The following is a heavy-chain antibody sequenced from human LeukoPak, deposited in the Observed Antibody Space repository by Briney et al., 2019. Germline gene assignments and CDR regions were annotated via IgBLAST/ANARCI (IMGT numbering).Heavy chain of an antibody. CDR1: VYTFTVYY. CDR2: INPNSGGT. CDR3: ARGTPSWYCDCDY. V-gene: IGHV1-2*02. D-gene: IGHD6-13*01. Sequence: ASLSVSSTASVYTFTVYYMHWVRQAPGQGRGWMGWINPNSGGTNYAQKFQGRVTMTRDTSISTAYMELSMLRSDDTAVYYCARGTPSWYCDCDYWGQGTLVTVSS. J-gene: IGHJ4*02.